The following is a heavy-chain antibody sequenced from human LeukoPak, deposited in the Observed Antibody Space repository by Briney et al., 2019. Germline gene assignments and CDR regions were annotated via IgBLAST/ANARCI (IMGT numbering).Heavy chain of an antibody. CDR1: GFTFSSYS. CDR2: ISSSSSYI. V-gene: IGHV3-21*01. D-gene: IGHD3-10*01. J-gene: IGHJ4*02. CDR3: ARVGRGSGSPDY. Sequence: GGSLRLSCAASGFTFSSYSMNWVRQAPGKGLEWVSSISSSSSYIYYADSVKGRFTISRDNAKNSLYLQMNSLRAEDTAVYYCARVGRGSGSPDYWGQGTLVTVSS.